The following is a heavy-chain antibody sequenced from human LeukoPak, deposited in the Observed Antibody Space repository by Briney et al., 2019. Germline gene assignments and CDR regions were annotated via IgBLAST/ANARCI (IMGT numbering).Heavy chain of an antibody. CDR3: ARDFPPGSGRYFYEGMDV. Sequence: SDTLSLTCTVSGGPISDYYWSWIRQPAGKGLEWIGHIYSSGSTYYNPSLKSRVTMSVDMSKNQFSLKLSSVTAADTAVYYCARDFPPGSGRYFYEGMDVWGQGATVTVSS. CDR2: IYSSGST. D-gene: IGHD2-15*01. CDR1: GGPISDYY. V-gene: IGHV4-4*07. J-gene: IGHJ6*02.